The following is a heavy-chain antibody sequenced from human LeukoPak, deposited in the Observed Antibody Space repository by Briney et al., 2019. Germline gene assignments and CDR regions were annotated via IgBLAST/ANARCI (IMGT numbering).Heavy chain of an antibody. CDR1: GGSISSGSYY. CDR2: IYTSGST. D-gene: IGHD3-10*01. Sequence: SQTLSLTCTVSGGSISSGSYYWSWIRQPAGKGLEWIGRIYTSGSTNYNPSLKSRVTISVDTSKNQFSLKLSSVTAADTAVYYCAREVLLWFGGSLALYYYYMDVWGKGTTVTVSS. V-gene: IGHV4-61*02. CDR3: AREVLLWFGGSLALYYYYMDV. J-gene: IGHJ6*03.